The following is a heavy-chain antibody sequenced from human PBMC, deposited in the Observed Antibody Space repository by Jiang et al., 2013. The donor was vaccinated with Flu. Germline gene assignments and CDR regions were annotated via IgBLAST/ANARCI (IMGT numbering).Heavy chain of an antibody. Sequence: GLVQPGGSLRLSCAASGFTFSSYWMHWVRQAPGKGLVWVSRINSDGSSTSYADSVKGRFTISRDNAKNTLYLQMNSLRAEDTAVYYCARDRTIFEHRPFNLGMDVWGQGTTVTVSS. D-gene: IGHD3-3*01. CDR2: INSDGSST. CDR3: ARDRTIFEHRPFNLGMDV. J-gene: IGHJ6*02. V-gene: IGHV3-74*01. CDR1: GFTFSSYW.